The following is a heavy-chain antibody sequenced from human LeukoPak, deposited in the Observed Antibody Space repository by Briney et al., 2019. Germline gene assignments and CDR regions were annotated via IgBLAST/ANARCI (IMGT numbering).Heavy chain of an antibody. CDR1: GFTVNSNY. J-gene: IGHJ4*02. CDR3: AKGMVRGVYYFDY. Sequence: GGSLRLSCAASGFTVNSNYMNWVRQAPGKGLEWVSVIYSGGSTYYADSVKGRFTISRDNSKNTLYLQMNSLRAEDTAVYYCAKGMVRGVYYFDYWGQGTLVTVSS. D-gene: IGHD3-10*01. V-gene: IGHV3-66*01. CDR2: IYSGGST.